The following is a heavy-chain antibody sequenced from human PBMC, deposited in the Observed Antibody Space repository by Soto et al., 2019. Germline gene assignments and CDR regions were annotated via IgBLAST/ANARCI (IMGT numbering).Heavy chain of an antibody. Sequence: PGGSLRLSCVASGVTFSSYVMHWVRQAPGKGLEWVAVISDDGSNKYYADSVKCLFTISRDNAKNSLYLQMNSLRAEDTAVYYCARDRIPTGMDVWGQGTTVTVSS. CDR2: ISDDGSNK. V-gene: IGHV3-30*03. CDR3: ARDRIPTGMDV. CDR1: GVTFSSYV. J-gene: IGHJ6*02.